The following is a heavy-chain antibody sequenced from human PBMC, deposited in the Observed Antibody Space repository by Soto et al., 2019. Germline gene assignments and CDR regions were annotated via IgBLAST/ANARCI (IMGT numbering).Heavy chain of an antibody. CDR2: INPKSGGT. Sequence: ASVKLSCKTSGDTFSAYYMHWVRQAPGQGLEWMGWINPKSGGTLYAQKFQGRVTMTRDTSISTAYMELSRLRSDDTAVYYCARGGTFAYDTSGYSVYWGQGTLVTVSS. CDR3: ARGGTFAYDTSGYSVY. CDR1: GDTFSAYY. V-gene: IGHV1-2*02. D-gene: IGHD3-22*01. J-gene: IGHJ4*02.